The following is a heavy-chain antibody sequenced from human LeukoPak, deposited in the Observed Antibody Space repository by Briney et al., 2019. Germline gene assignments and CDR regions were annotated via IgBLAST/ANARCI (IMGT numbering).Heavy chain of an antibody. CDR3: ARGTTVTNDY. J-gene: IGHJ4*02. Sequence: ASVKVSCKASGYTFTSYYMHWVRQAPGQGLEWMEWISAYNGNTNYAQKLQGRVTMTTDTSTSTAYMELRSLRSDDTAVYYCARGTTVTNDYWGQGTLVTVSS. CDR1: GYTFTSYY. V-gene: IGHV1-18*04. D-gene: IGHD4-17*01. CDR2: ISAYNGNT.